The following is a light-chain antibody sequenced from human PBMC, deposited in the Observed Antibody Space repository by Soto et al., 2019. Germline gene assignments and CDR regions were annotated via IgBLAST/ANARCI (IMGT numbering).Light chain of an antibody. J-gene: IGKJ5*01. CDR3: LQRHVWPIT. CDR1: QNVRTNY. Sequence: ILLTQSPATLSVSPGERVTLTCRASQNVRTNYLAWYQQKPGQAPRLIIYDAYNRDTGIPPRFSGSGSGTEFTLTISSLEPEDSAVYYCLQRHVWPITFGQGTRLEIK. CDR2: DAY. V-gene: IGKV3-11*01.